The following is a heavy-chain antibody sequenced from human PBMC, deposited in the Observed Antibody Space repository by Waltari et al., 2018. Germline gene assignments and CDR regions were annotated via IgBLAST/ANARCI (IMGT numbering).Heavy chain of an antibody. J-gene: IGHJ3*02. Sequence: QLQLQESGPGLVKPSETLSLTCTVSGVSFNYDDTYWGWIRQPPGGGLEWLGSIYSTGSTYYKTSLKSRVTISIDTPNNQFSLKLTSVTAADTAVYFCARGGSSYYDAYGTWGQGTMVIVSS. CDR1: GVSFNYDDTY. D-gene: IGHD1-26*01. CDR3: ARGGSSYYDAYGT. CDR2: IYSTGST. V-gene: IGHV4-39*07.